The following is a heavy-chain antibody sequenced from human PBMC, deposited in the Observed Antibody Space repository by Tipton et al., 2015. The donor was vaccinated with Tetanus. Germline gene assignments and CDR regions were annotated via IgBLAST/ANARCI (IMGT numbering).Heavy chain of an antibody. CDR1: GFSFTHFA. J-gene: IGHJ4*02. V-gene: IGHV1-3*01. CDR2: INGGSGGT. CDR3: TKADDYFDRTGFKF. Sequence: SGPEVKMPGASVRISCKTSGFSFTHFAVQWVRQAPGQSLEWVGWINGGSGGTKYSQKFQDRVVLSKDTSATTVYMELSSLVSEDTATYYCTKADDYFDRTGFKFWGQGTLVTVSS. D-gene: IGHD2/OR15-2a*01.